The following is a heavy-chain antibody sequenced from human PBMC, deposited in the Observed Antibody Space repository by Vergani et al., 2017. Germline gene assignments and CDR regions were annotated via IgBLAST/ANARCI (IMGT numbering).Heavy chain of an antibody. CDR1: GFTFSSYW. J-gene: IGHJ6*02. CDR2: INSDGSST. V-gene: IGHV3-74*01. CDR3: ARVSGVWSKEYYYCYGMDV. Sequence: EVQLVESGGGLVQPGGSLRLSCAASGFTFSSYWMHWVRQAPGKGLVWVSRINSDGSSTSYADSVKGRFTISRDNAKNTLYLQMNSLRAEDTAVYYCARVSGVWSKEYYYCYGMDVWGQGTTVTVSS. D-gene: IGHD2-21*02.